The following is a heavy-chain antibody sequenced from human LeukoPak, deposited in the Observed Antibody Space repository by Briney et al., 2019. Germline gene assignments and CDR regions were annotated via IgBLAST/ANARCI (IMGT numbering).Heavy chain of an antibody. D-gene: IGHD3/OR15-3a*01. J-gene: IGHJ3*02. Sequence: GESLRLSCAASGFTFSTFAMTWVRQGPGKGLEWVSSIDGSGAGTYYADSVKGRFTTSRDNAKNALHLQMNSLTAEDTAVYYCVLDLFSSFAFDIWGQGTMVTVSS. CDR3: VLDLFSSFAFDI. V-gene: IGHV3-23*01. CDR2: IDGSGAGT. CDR1: GFTFSTFA.